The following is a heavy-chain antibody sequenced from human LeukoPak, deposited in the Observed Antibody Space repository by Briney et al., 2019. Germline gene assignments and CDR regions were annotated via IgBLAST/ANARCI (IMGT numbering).Heavy chain of an antibody. CDR1: SGSISTSNYY. Sequence: SETLSLTCTVSSGSISTSNYYWGWVRQPPGKALEWIGNILYSGSTYYNASLQSRVTISIDMSKNQFSLRLSSVTAADTAMYYCVKSGGYGLIDYWGQGTLVTVSS. CDR3: VKSGGYGLIDY. CDR2: ILYSGST. V-gene: IGHV4-39*01. J-gene: IGHJ4*02. D-gene: IGHD6-19*01.